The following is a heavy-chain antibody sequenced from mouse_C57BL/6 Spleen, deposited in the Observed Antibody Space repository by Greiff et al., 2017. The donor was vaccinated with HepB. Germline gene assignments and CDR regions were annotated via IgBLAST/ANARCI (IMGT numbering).Heavy chain of an antibody. CDR2: IWSGGST. V-gene: IGHV2-2*01. J-gene: IGHJ2*01. CDR1: GFSLTSYG. CDR3: ARNWDSYYPYYFDY. D-gene: IGHD2-12*01. Sequence: VQLQQSGPGLVQPSQSLSITCTVSGFSLTSYGVHWVRQSPGEGLEWLGVIWSGGSTDYNAAFISRLSISKDNSKGQVFFKMNSLQADDTAIYYCARNWDSYYPYYFDYWGKGTTLTVSS.